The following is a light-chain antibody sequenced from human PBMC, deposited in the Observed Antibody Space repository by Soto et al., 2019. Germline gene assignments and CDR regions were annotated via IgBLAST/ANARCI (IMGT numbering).Light chain of an antibody. Sequence: DIQMTQSPSSLSASVGDRVTITCRASQTISSWLAWYQQKPGKAPKLLIYRASSLESGVPSRCSGNESGTELALTSRSLQPADFATYCCQQYNSYSTVGQGTRLESK. J-gene: IGKJ5*01. V-gene: IGKV1-5*03. CDR3: QQYNSYST. CDR1: QTISSW. CDR2: RAS.